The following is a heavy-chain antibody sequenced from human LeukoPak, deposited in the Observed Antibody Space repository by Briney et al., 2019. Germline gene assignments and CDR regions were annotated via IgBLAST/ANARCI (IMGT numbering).Heavy chain of an antibody. Sequence: PGGSLRLSCEASGFTFSNYAMTWVRQAPGKGLEWVSGISGSGDSTYYADSVKGRFTISRDNSKNTLYLQMNSLRAEDTAVYSCTRTRGCSSTSCYADYWGQGTLVTVSP. CDR1: GFTFSNYA. CDR3: TRTRGCSSTSCYADY. V-gene: IGHV3-23*01. CDR2: ISGSGDST. J-gene: IGHJ4*02. D-gene: IGHD2-2*01.